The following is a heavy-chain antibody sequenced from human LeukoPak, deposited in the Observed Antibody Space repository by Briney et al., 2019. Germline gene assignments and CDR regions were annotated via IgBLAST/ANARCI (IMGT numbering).Heavy chain of an antibody. J-gene: IGHJ4*02. D-gene: IGHD6-19*01. CDR3: ATTVAGTRWALGY. Sequence: SGGSLRLSCAASGFAFSSYDMHWVRQAIGQGLEWVSAIGSAGDTYYPGSVKGRFTIFRENAKNSLYLQMNSLRAGDTAVYYCATTVAGTRWALGYWGQGTLVTVSS. CDR2: IGSAGDT. V-gene: IGHV3-13*01. CDR1: GFAFSSYD.